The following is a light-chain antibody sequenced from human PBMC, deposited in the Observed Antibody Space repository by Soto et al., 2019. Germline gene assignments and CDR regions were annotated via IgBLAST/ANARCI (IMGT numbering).Light chain of an antibody. V-gene: IGKV1-39*01. J-gene: IGKJ1*01. Sequence: IQMTQSPSSLSASVGDRVTITCRASQGIRNDLGWYQQKPGKAPKLLIYAASILQSGVPSRFSGSGSGTDFTLAISSLQPEDFTTYYCQQSYGIPQTFGPGTKVDIK. CDR1: QGIRND. CDR3: QQSYGIPQT. CDR2: AAS.